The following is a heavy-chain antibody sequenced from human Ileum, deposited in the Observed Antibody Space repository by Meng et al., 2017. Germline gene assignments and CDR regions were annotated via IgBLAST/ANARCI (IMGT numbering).Heavy chain of an antibody. J-gene: IGHJ3*02. CDR2: FNPSGRGAST. Sequence: QVLRVQSGAEVKQPVASVKISCMASGYIFTNFDIHWVRQAPGQGLEWMGLFNPSGRGASTVYAQAFQGRVIMTGDTSTTTVYMEVSSLKSEDTAVYFCARLYYGGNPPAFDIWGQGTMVTVSS. CDR3: ARLYYGGNPPAFDI. V-gene: IGHV1-46*01. CDR1: GYIFTNFD. D-gene: IGHD4-23*01.